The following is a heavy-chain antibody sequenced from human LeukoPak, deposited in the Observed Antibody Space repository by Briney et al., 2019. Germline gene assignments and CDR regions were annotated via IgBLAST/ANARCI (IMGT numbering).Heavy chain of an antibody. Sequence: SETLSLTCSVSGGSISSSSYYWGWIRQPPGKGLEWIGSIYYSGSTYYNPSLKSRVTISVDTSKNQFSLKLSSVTAADTAVYYCASPSISSGWYSKDYWGQGTLVTVSS. D-gene: IGHD6-19*01. CDR1: GGSISSSSYY. J-gene: IGHJ4*02. V-gene: IGHV4-39*01. CDR2: IYYSGST. CDR3: ASPSISSGWYSKDY.